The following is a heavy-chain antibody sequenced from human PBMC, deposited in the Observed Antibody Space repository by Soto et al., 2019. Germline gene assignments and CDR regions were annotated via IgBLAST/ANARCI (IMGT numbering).Heavy chain of an antibody. J-gene: IGHJ6*02. CDR3: ARQGLGPLHGLVDV. D-gene: IGHD6-6*01. CDR1: GGPMTNYY. Sequence: QVQLQESGPGLVKPSDTLSLTCAISGGPMTNYYCSWFRQSPGQGLEWLGYMKYDGYTSYNPALRSRVTISLDTTNKYSYVNLYSVTAADTAAQYWARQGLGPLHGLVDVWGQPTTVTVSS. V-gene: IGHV4-59*08. CDR2: MKYDGYT.